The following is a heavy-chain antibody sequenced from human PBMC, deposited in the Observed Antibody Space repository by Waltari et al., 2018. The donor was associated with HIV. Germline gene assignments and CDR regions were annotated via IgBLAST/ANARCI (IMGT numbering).Heavy chain of an antibody. CDR2: IYYSGSS. CDR3: ARDYYDSSGYYYGYGP. CDR1: GGSISSYY. J-gene: IGHJ5*02. V-gene: IGHV4-59*01. Sequence: QVQLQESGPGLVKPSETLSLTCTASGGSISSYYWSWIRQPPGKGLEWLGYIYYSGSSNSSPALKSRVTVSVGTSKDQCSLKLCSVTAAGTAVYYCARDYYDSSGYYYGYGPWGQGTLVTVSS. D-gene: IGHD3-22*01.